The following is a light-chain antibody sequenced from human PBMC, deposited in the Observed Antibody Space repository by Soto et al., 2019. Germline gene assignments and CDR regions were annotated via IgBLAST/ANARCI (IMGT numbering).Light chain of an antibody. CDR1: QSISQY. V-gene: IGKV1-5*01. CDR3: QQYFSAST. Sequence: DIQMTQFPSSLSASVGDRVTITCRASQSISQYLAWYQQKPGKAPNLLIYDASTLEGGIPSRFSGSGSGTKFTLTISRLQTDDFATYYCQQYFSASTFGQGTKLGIK. CDR2: DAS. J-gene: IGKJ2*01.